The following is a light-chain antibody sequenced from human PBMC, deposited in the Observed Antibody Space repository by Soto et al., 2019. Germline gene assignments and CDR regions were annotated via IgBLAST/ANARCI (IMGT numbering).Light chain of an antibody. CDR3: QQYYSTPPWT. CDR2: WAS. CDR1: QSVLYSSNKKNY. V-gene: IGKV4-1*01. J-gene: IGKJ1*01. Sequence: DIVMTQSPDSLAVSLGERATINCESSQSVLYSSNKKNYLAWYQQKPGQPPKLLIYWASTRESGVPDRFSGSGSGTDFTLTISSLQTEDVAVYYCQQYYSTPPWTFGQGTKVEIK.